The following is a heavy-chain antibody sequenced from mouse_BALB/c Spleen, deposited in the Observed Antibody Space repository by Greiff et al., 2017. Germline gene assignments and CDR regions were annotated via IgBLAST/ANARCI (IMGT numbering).Heavy chain of an antibody. CDR1: GYTFTSYV. D-gene: IGHD2-4*01. J-gene: IGHJ3*01. CDR3: AREGSTMITTGFAY. V-gene: IGHV1-14*01. Sequence: VQLQQSGPELVKPGASVKMSCKASGYTFTSYVMHWVKQKPGQGLEWIGYINPYNDGTKYNEKFKGKATLTSDKSSSTAYMELSSLTSEDSAVYYCAREGSTMITTGFAYWGQGTLVTVSA. CDR2: INPYNDGT.